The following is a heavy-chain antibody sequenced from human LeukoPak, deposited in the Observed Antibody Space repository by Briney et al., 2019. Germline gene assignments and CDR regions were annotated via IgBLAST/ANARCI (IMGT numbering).Heavy chain of an antibody. CDR2: ILPIFGTA. D-gene: IGHD6-19*01. CDR3: ARDIAVAGTSLYY. CDR1: GGTFSSYA. Sequence: GASVTVSCKASGGTFSSYAISWVRQAPGQGLEWMGGILPIFGTANYAQKFQGRVTITADESTSTAYMELSSLRSEDTAVYYCARDIAVAGTSLYYWGQGTLVTVSS. V-gene: IGHV1-69*13. J-gene: IGHJ4*02.